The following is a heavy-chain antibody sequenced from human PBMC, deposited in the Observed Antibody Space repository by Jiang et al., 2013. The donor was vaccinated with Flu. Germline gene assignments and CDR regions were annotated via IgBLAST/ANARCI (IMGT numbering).Heavy chain of an antibody. J-gene: IGHJ4*02. CDR1: GFTFSSYA. Sequence: VQLLESGGDLVQPGGSLRLSCAASGFTFSSYAMSWVRQAPGKGLEWVSGISGSGPGTFYADSVKGRFTISRDNSKNTLYLQMNSLRAEDTAVYYCAKDRLITLDYWGQGTLVTVSS. D-gene: IGHD3-16*01. V-gene: IGHV3-23*01. CDR3: AKDRLITLDY. CDR2: ISGSGPGT.